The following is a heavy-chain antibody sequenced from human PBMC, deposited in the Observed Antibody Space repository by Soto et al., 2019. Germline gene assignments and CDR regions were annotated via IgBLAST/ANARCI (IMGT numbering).Heavy chain of an antibody. CDR3: ARGITGTTFDD. CDR1: GGTFSSYA. CDR2: INPNSGGT. J-gene: IGHJ4*02. V-gene: IGHV1-2*04. D-gene: IGHD1-20*01. Sequence: VASVKVSCKASGGTFSSYAISWVRQAPGQGLEWMGWINPNSGGTNYAQKFQGWVTMTRDTSISTAYMELSRLRSDDTAVYYCARGITGTTFDDWGQGTLVTVSS.